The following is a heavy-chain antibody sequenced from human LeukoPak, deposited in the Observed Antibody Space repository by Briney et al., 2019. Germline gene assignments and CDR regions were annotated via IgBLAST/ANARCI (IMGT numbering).Heavy chain of an antibody. J-gene: IGHJ4*02. CDR3: AREEGYCSGGSCFFDY. V-gene: IGHV1-69*13. D-gene: IGHD2-15*01. CDR1: GGTFSSYA. CDR2: IIPIFGTA. Sequence: GASVTVSCTASGGTFSSYAISWVRQAPGQGLEWMGGIIPIFGTANYAQKFQGRVTITADESTSTAYMELSSLRSEDTAVYYCAREEGYCSGGSCFFDYWGQGTLVTVSS.